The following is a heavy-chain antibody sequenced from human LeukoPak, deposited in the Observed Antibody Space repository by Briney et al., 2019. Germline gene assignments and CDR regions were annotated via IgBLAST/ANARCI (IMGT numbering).Heavy chain of an antibody. J-gene: IGHJ2*01. CDR1: GGSFCGYY. V-gene: IGHV4-34*01. CDR2: INHSGST. Sequence: KPSETLSLTCAVYGGSFCGYYWSWIRQPPGKGLEWIGEINHSGSTNYNPSLKSRVTISVDTSKNQFSLKLSSVTAADTAVYYCARDGSIVVVPAASVGWYFDLWGRGTLVTVSS. D-gene: IGHD2-2*01. CDR3: ARDGSIVVVPAASVGWYFDL.